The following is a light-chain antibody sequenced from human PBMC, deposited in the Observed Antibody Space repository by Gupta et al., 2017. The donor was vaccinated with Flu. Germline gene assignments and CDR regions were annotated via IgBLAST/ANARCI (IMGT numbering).Light chain of an antibody. Sequence: DIQMTQSPSSVAASAGDGLTITCRASQSIGTFVSWYQQKPGTAPKRLVFAASGLQRGVPSRFSGSGSGTDFTLTITNLRPEDFATYYCQQSHTTPPTFGLGTRVEVK. CDR2: AAS. CDR1: QSIGTF. CDR3: QQSHTTPPT. J-gene: IGKJ1*01. V-gene: IGKV1-39*01.